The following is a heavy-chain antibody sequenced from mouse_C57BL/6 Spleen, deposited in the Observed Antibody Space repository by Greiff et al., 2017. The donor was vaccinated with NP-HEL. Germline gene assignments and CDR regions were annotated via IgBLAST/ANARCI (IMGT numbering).Heavy chain of an antibody. J-gene: IGHJ2*01. D-gene: IGHD2-1*01. CDR1: GYTFTSYG. V-gene: IGHV1-81*01. Sequence: QVQLQQSGAELARPGASVKLSCKASGYTFTSYGISWVKQRTGQGLEWIGEIYPRSGNTYYNEKFKGKATLTADKSSSTAYMELRSLTSEDSAVYFCAREDYGKIDYWGQGTTLTVSS. CDR2: IYPRSGNT. CDR3: AREDYGKIDY.